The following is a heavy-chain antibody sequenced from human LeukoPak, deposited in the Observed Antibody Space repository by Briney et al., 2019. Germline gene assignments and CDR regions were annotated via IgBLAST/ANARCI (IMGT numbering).Heavy chain of an antibody. D-gene: IGHD4-4*01. Sequence: GGSLRLSCAASGFTFSSYGMHWVRQAPGKGLEWVSAISGSGGSTYYADSVKGRFTISRDNSKNTLYLQMNSLRAEDTAVYYCAKGPAGLQPFDYWGQGTLVTVSS. V-gene: IGHV3-23*01. CDR3: AKGPAGLQPFDY. CDR2: ISGSGGST. J-gene: IGHJ4*02. CDR1: GFTFSSYG.